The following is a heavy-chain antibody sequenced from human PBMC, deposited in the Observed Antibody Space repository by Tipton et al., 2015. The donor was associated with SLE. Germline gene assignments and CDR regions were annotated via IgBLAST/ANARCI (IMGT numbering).Heavy chain of an antibody. CDR2: INHSGST. V-gene: IGHV4-34*01. J-gene: IGHJ6*03. CDR1: GGSFSGYY. Sequence: TLSLTCAVYGGSFSGYYWSWIRQSPGKGLEWIGEINHSGSTNYNPSLKSRVTISVDTSKNQFSLKLSSVTAADTAVYYCAGRGYYYYYMDVWGKGTTVTVSS. CDR3: AGRGYYYYYMDV.